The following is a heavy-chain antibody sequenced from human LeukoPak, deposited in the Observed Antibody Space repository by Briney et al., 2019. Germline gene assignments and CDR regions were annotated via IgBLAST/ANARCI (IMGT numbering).Heavy chain of an antibody. D-gene: IGHD6-19*01. Sequence: PGGSLRLSCVASGYTFLDYALHWARQAPGKGLEWVAFSTYDGSDKEFADSVKGRSTISTDTSKNTGYLQIDNVSVEDTAVYYCARGETGYSTGWYLHWGQGTLVTVSS. J-gene: IGHJ4*02. CDR1: GYTFLDYA. V-gene: IGHV3-30*04. CDR2: STYDGSDK. CDR3: ARGETGYSTGWYLH.